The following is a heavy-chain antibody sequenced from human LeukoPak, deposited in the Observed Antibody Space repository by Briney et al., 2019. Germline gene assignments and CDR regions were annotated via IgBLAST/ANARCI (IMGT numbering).Heavy chain of an antibody. D-gene: IGHD3-22*01. J-gene: IGHJ3*02. V-gene: IGHV3-9*01. Sequence: GGSLRLSCAASGFTFSSYAMHWVRQAPGKGLEWVSGISWNSGSIGYADSVKGRFTISRDNAKNSLNLQMNSLRAEDTALYYCARTPSGDSSGYYTDSFNIWGQGTMVTVSS. CDR1: GFTFSSYA. CDR2: ISWNSGSI. CDR3: ARTPSGDSSGYYTDSFNI.